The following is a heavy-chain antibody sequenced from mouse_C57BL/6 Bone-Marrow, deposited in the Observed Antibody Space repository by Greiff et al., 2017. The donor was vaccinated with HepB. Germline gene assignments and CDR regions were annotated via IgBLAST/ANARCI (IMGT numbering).Heavy chain of an antibody. V-gene: IGHV14-4*01. D-gene: IGHD1-2*01. CDR3: TTRKITTAYYYAMDY. CDR1: GFNIKDDY. J-gene: IGHJ4*01. CDR2: IDPENGDT. Sequence: EVQLQQSGAELVRPGASVKLSCTASGFNIKDDYMHWVKQRPEQGLEWIGWIDPENGDTEYASKFQGKATITADTSSNTAYLQLSSLTSEDTAVYYCTTRKITTAYYYAMDYWGQGTSVTVSS.